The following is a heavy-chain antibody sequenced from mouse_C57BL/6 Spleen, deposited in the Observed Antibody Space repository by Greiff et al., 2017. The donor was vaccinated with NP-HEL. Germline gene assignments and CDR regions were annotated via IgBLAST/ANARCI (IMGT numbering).Heavy chain of an antibody. V-gene: IGHV1-76*01. Sequence: VQVVESGAELVRPGASVKLSCKASGYTFTDYYINWVKQRPGQGLEWIARIYPGSGNTYYNEKFKGKATLTAEKSSSTAYMQLSSLTSEDSAVYFCARSGYYGSSYVYYFDYWGQGTTLTVSS. J-gene: IGHJ2*01. CDR3: ARSGYYGSSYVYYFDY. CDR2: IYPGSGNT. CDR1: GYTFTDYY. D-gene: IGHD1-1*01.